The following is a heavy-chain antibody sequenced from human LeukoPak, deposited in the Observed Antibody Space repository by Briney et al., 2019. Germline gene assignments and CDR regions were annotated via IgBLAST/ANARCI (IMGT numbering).Heavy chain of an antibody. CDR3: ASDAPGLLGY. Sequence: PSGTLSLTCSVSGGSISNNNWWSWVRQSPGKGLEWIGNIYHSETTHYNPSLKSRVTISVDTSKNQFSLNLNSATAADTAMHFCASDAPGLLGYWGQGTLVTVSS. CDR2: IYHSETT. CDR1: GGSISNNNW. V-gene: IGHV4-4*02. D-gene: IGHD2-15*01. J-gene: IGHJ4*02.